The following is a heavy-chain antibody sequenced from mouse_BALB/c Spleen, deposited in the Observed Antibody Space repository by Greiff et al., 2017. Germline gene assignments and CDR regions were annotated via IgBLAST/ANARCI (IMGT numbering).Heavy chain of an antibody. J-gene: IGHJ4*01. D-gene: IGHD1-1*01. CDR2: IRLKSNNYAT. CDR1: GFTFSNYW. Sequence: EVQLQQSGGGLVQPGGSMKLSCVASGFTFSNYWMNWVRQSPEKGLEWVAEIRLKSNNYATHYAESVKGRFTISRDDSKSSVYLQMNNLRAEDTGIYYCTRGSSYYAMDYWGQGTSVTVSS. CDR3: TRGSSYYAMDY. V-gene: IGHV6-6*02.